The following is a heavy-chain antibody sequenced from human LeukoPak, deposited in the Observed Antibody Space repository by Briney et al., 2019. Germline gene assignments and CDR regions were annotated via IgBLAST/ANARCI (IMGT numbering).Heavy chain of an antibody. V-gene: IGHV3-48*01. Sequence: GGSVRLSCAASGFTFSSYAMSWVRQAPGKGLEWVSYISRNNFTIYYADSVKGRFTISRDNAKNSLYLQMNSLRAEDTAVYYCAKSLTRSKYYFDYWGQGTLVTVSS. CDR1: GFTFSSYA. CDR3: AKSLTRSKYYFDY. CDR2: ISRNNFTI. J-gene: IGHJ4*02. D-gene: IGHD1-14*01.